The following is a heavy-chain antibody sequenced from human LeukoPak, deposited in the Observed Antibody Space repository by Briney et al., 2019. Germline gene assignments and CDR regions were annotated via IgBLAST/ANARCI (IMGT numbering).Heavy chain of an antibody. V-gene: IGHV4-59*01. Sequence: SATLSLTCTVSGDSISYYYWSWIRQPPGKGMEWIVKIYYSGNTTYNPSLKSRVTISVDTSKNQFSLKLSSVTAADTAVYYCARVRGYSYDSSDFDYWGQGTLVTVSS. J-gene: IGHJ4*02. CDR3: ARVRGYSYDSSDFDY. CDR2: IYYSGNT. D-gene: IGHD5-18*01. CDR1: GDSISYYY.